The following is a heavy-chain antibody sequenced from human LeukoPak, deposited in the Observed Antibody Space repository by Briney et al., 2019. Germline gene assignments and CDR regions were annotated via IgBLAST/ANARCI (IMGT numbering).Heavy chain of an antibody. CDR3: ARVGTYYYDSSDYLGAFDI. J-gene: IGHJ3*02. CDR1: GYTFTSYG. V-gene: IGHV1-18*01. CDR2: ISAYNGNT. D-gene: IGHD3-22*01. Sequence: ASVKVSCKASGYTFTSYGITWVRQAPGQGLEWMGWISAYNGNTNYAQKLQGRVTMTTDTSTSTAYMELRSLRSDDTAVYYCARVGTYYYDSSDYLGAFDIWGQGTMVTVSS.